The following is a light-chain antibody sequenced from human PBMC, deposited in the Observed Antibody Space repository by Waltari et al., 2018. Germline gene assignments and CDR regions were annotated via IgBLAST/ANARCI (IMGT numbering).Light chain of an antibody. Sequence: IVLTQSPATLPLSAGDRAPFSCRASQSVSSNYLAWYQQRPGRSPRLLIHGASSRASGVPDRFSGSGSGTDFTLTISRLEPEDFAVYFCQQYGRSPITFGQGTRLDIK. CDR2: GAS. J-gene: IGKJ5*01. CDR1: QSVSSNY. V-gene: IGKV3-20*01. CDR3: QQYGRSPIT.